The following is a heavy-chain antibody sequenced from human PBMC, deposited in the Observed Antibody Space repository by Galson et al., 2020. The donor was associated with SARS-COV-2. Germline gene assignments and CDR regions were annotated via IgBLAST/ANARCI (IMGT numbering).Heavy chain of an antibody. CDR1: GFTFSSYW. Sequence: GGSLRPSCEGSGFTFSSYWMSWFRQAPGKGLEWVANIKQDGSEINYVDSVKGRFTISRDNAKNLLYLQMNSLRAEDTAVYYCAREAHSSGWYQGFDPWGQGTLVTVSS. CDR3: AREAHSSGWYQGFDP. D-gene: IGHD6-19*01. J-gene: IGHJ5*02. V-gene: IGHV3-7*01. CDR2: IKQDGSEI.